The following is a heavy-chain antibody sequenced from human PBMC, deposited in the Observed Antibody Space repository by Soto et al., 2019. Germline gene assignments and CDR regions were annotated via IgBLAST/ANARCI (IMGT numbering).Heavy chain of an antibody. D-gene: IGHD6-19*01. CDR1: GGSISSSSYY. CDR3: ARHQENEGSGWYHYYGMDV. V-gene: IGHV4-39*01. J-gene: IGHJ6*02. Sequence: ASETLSLTCTVSGGSISSSSYYWGWIRQPPGKGLEWIGSIYYSGSTYYNPSLKSRVTISVDTSKNQFSLKLSSVTAADTAVYYCARHQENEGSGWYHYYGMDVWGQGTTVTVSS. CDR2: IYYSGST.